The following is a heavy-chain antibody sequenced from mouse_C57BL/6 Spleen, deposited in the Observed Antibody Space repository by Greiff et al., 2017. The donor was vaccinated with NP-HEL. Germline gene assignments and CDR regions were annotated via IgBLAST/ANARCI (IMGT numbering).Heavy chain of an antibody. V-gene: IGHV14-2*01. J-gene: IGHJ1*03. CDR2: IDPEDGET. Sequence: VQLQQSGAELVKPGASVKLSCTASGFNIKDYYMHWVKQRTEQGLEWIGRIDPEDGETKYAPNFQGKATITADTSSNTAYLQLSSLTSEDTAVYYCARDGYYRYFDVWGTGTTVTVSS. D-gene: IGHD2-3*01. CDR1: GFNIKDYY. CDR3: ARDGYYRYFDV.